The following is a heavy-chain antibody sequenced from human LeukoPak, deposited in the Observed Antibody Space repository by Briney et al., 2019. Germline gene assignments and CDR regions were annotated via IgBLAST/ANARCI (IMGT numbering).Heavy chain of an antibody. J-gene: IGHJ4*02. V-gene: IGHV1-69*13. Sequence: GASVKVSCKASGGTFSSYAINWVRQAPGQGLEWMGGIIPIFGTSNYAHKFRGRVTITADESTSTVYMELSSLRSDDTAIYYCAFEGYNYGYNWGQGTLVTVSS. CDR2: IIPIFGTS. CDR1: GGTFSSYA. D-gene: IGHD5-18*01. CDR3: AFEGYNYGYN.